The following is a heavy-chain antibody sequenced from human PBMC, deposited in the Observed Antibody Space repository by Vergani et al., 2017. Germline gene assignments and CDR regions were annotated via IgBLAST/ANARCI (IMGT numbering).Heavy chain of an antibody. CDR1: GGSFTSYH. CDR3: ARVNTETNGHLYYYYYMDV. CDR2: IDHTGRP. Sequence: QVQLQQWGGGLLKPSETLSLTCVVNGGSFTSYHWTWIRQSPGEGLEWVGDIDHTGRPDYNPSLKSRITMSVDKSRNQFSLTLNSVTATDTAIYFCARVNTETNGHLYYYYYMDVWLQGTAVTVS. D-gene: IGHD4-11*01. J-gene: IGHJ6*03. V-gene: IGHV4-34*01.